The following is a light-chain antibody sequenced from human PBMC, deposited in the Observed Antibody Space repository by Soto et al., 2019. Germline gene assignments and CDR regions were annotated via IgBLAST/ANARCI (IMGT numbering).Light chain of an antibody. J-gene: IGLJ2*01. CDR2: EVS. V-gene: IGLV2-8*01. Sequence: QSALNEPPSASGAPGQSSTMSCTGTSGDVGGYNYGSWYQQHPGKAPKLMIYEVSKRPSGVPDRFSGSKSGNTASLPVYGLQAEDEAAYYCSSSAGSNNLVFGGGTKLTVL. CDR3: SSSAGSNNLV. CDR1: SGDVGGYNY.